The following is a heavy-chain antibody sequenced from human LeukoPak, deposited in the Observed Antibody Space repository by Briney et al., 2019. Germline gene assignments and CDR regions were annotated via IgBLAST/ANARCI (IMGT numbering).Heavy chain of an antibody. D-gene: IGHD6-19*01. V-gene: IGHV4-39*01. Sequence: SETLSLTCTVSGGSITSHNYYWGWIRQPPGKGLEWIGSIYYSGSTYYNPSLKSRVTISVDTSKNQFSLKLSSVTAADTAVYYCASPAVAGTGGDYWGQGTLVTVSS. CDR3: ASPAVAGTGGDY. J-gene: IGHJ4*02. CDR2: IYYSGST. CDR1: GGSITSHNYY.